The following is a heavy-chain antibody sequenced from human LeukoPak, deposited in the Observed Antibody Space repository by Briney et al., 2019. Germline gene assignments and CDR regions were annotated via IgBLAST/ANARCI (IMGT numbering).Heavy chain of an antibody. CDR1: GYTFTSYD. V-gene: IGHV1-8*03. CDR2: MNPNSGNT. J-gene: IGHJ4*02. D-gene: IGHD4-17*01. Sequence: GSSVKVSCKASGYTFTSYDINWVRQATGQGREWMGWMNPNSGNTGYAQKFQGRVTITRNTSISTAYMELSSLRSEDTAVYYCARGFRPSGAEYGDYWRQGTMVTASS. CDR3: ARGFRPSGAEYGDY.